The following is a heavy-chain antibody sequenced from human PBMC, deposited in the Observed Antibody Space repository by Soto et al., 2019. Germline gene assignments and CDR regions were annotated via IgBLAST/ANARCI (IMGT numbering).Heavy chain of an antibody. CDR2: IFYDGYT. CDR1: GDSISGSPYF. J-gene: IGHJ4*02. CDR3: ARLQAAVPHY. D-gene: IGHD6-13*01. V-gene: IGHV4-39*01. Sequence: QLQLQESGPGLVKPSETLSLTCTVSGDSISGSPYFWGWIRQPPGKGLEWIASIFYDGYTYYTPSLKSRAILSVDTSKNQFSLKLTSVAAADTAIYFCARLQAAVPHYWGQGTLVIVSS.